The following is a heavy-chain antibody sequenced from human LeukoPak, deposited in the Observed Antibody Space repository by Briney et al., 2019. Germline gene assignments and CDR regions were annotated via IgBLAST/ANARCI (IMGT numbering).Heavy chain of an antibody. D-gene: IGHD4-4*01. CDR3: ARVGGMTTINNAAFDI. Sequence: PSETLSLTCTVSGVSINSYYWNWIRQPPGKGLEWIGYIYHSGSTNYNPSLKSRVTISLDTSKNQFSLKLTSVTAADTAIYYCARVGGMTTINNAAFDIWGQGTMVTVSS. CDR2: IYHSGST. J-gene: IGHJ3*02. CDR1: GVSINSYY. V-gene: IGHV4-59*01.